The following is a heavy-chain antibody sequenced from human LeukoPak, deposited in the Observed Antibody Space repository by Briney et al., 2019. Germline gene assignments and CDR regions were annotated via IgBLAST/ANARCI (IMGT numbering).Heavy chain of an antibody. D-gene: IGHD3-22*01. CDR3: ARVKYYDSSGYYLGYFDY. CDR1: GGTFSSYA. CDR2: IIPIFGTA. J-gene: IGHJ4*02. V-gene: IGHV1-69*05. Sequence: SVKVSCKASGGTFSSYAISWVLQAPGQGLEWMGGIIPIFGTANYAQKFQGRVTITTDESTSTAYMELSSLRSEDTAVYYCARVKYYDSSGYYLGYFDYWGQGTLVTVSS.